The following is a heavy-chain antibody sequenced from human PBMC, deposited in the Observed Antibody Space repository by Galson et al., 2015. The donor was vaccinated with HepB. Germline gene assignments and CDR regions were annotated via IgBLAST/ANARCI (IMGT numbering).Heavy chain of an antibody. CDR1: GVSIRSYY. CDR3: ARRKGYCSGISCNRQENYYYYMDV. D-gene: IGHD2-15*01. CDR2: IYYTGST. V-gene: IGHV4-59*01. J-gene: IGHJ6*03. Sequence: ETLSLTCTVSGVSIRSYYWSWIRQSPGKGLEWVGYIYYTGSTNYNPSLKSRVTISVDTSKNQFSLRLSSVTAADTAVYYCARRKGYCSGISCNRQENYYYYMDVWGKGTTVTVSS.